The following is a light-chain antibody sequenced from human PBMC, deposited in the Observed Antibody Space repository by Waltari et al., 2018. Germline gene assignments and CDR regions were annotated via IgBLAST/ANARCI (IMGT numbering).Light chain of an antibody. CDR2: DAS. J-gene: IGKJ2*01. CDR1: QSVTSN. Sequence: EVVMTQSPATLSVSPGERATLSCRASQSVTSNLAGDQQRPCQAPRLRIYDASTRATGIPARFSGSGSGTDFTLTISSMQSEDFAVYYCQQYNNWPPYTFGQGTTLEIK. CDR3: QQYNNWPPYT. V-gene: IGKV3-15*01.